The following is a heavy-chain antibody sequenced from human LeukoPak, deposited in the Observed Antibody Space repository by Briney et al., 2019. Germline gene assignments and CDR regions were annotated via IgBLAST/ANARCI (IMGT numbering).Heavy chain of an antibody. Sequence: GASVKVSCKASGYTFTSYDINWVRQATGQGLEWMGWMNPNSGNTGYAQKFQGRVTMTRDTSISTAYMELSRLRSDDTAVYYCARDLIYYDSSGPVEIDYWGQGTLVTVSS. V-gene: IGHV1-8*01. CDR2: MNPNSGNT. CDR1: GYTFTSYD. D-gene: IGHD3-22*01. J-gene: IGHJ4*02. CDR3: ARDLIYYDSSGPVEIDY.